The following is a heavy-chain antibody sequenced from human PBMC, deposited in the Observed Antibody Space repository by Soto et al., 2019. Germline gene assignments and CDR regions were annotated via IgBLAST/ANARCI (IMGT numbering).Heavy chain of an antibody. CDR1: GYIIKNYW. V-gene: IGHV5-51*01. Sequence: PXDSLTISCKASGYIIKNYWIGWVRQMPGQGLEWMGIIFPDDSDTRYSPSFQGHVTISVDKSISTAYVQWSSLKASDSAIYYCFRGGVTSRTFDYWGQGTLVTVSS. D-gene: IGHD3-16*01. J-gene: IGHJ4*02. CDR2: IFPDDSDT. CDR3: FRGGVTSRTFDY.